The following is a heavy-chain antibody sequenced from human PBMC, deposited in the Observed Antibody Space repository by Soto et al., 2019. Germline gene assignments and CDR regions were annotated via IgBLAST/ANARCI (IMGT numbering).Heavy chain of an antibody. V-gene: IGHV1-3*05. CDR1: GYTFTSYT. CDR2: INAGNGNT. J-gene: IGHJ5*02. CDR3: AKSNWLDP. Sequence: QVQLVQSGAEEKNPGASVKVSCKASGYTFTSYTLHWVRQAPGQRLEWMGWINAGNGNTEYLQKFQGRVTITRDTSASTTYMELSSLTSEDTAVYYCAKSNWLDPWGQRTLVTVSS.